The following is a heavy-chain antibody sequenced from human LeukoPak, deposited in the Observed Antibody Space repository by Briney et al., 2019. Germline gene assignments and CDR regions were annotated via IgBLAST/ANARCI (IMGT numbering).Heavy chain of an antibody. Sequence: PGGSLRLSCAASGFTFDDYLLHWVRQAPGKGLEWVSLISWDGDTTYYADSVKGRFTISRDNSKNSLYLQMNSLRAEDTAVYYCARDLAAADAFDIWGQGTMVTVSS. CDR3: ARDLAAADAFDI. D-gene: IGHD6-13*01. V-gene: IGHV3-43*01. J-gene: IGHJ3*02. CDR2: ISWDGDTT. CDR1: GFTFDDYL.